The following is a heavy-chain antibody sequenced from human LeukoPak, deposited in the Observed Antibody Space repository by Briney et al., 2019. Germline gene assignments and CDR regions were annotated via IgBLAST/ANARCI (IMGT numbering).Heavy chain of an antibody. V-gene: IGHV3-53*04. CDR1: GFTVSSNY. CDR2: IYSGGST. J-gene: IGHJ4*02. Sequence: GGSLRLSCAAPGFTVSSNYMSWVRQAPGKGLEWVSVIYSGGSTYYADSVKGRFTISRHNSKNTLYLQMNSLRAEDTAVYYCARGLAAAGGSFYDYWGQGTLVTVSS. CDR3: ARGLAAAGGSFYDY. D-gene: IGHD6-13*01.